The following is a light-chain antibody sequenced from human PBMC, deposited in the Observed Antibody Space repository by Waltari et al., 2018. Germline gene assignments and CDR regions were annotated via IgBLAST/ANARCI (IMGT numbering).Light chain of an antibody. Sequence: QSALTQPRSVSGSPGQSINISCTGTNRDIGAFTSVSWYQHHPGKAPKLIIYDVSTRPSGVPDRFSGSKSGNTASLTISGLQAEDEATYYCSSYTGSYSFVIFGGGTEMTVL. CDR2: DVS. CDR1: NRDIGAFTS. J-gene: IGLJ2*01. V-gene: IGLV2-11*01. CDR3: SSYTGSYSFVI.